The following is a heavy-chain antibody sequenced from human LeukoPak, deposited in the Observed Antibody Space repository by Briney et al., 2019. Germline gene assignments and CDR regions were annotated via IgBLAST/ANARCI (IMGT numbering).Heavy chain of an antibody. CDR3: AAENIATLH. D-gene: IGHD6-6*01. Sequence: ASVKVSCKASGYTFTGYYIHWVRQAPGQGLEWMGRINPNSGGTNYAQKFQGRVTMTRDTSISTAYMELSSLRSDGTAVYYCAAENIATLHWGQGTLVTVSS. V-gene: IGHV1-2*06. J-gene: IGHJ4*02. CDR2: INPNSGGT. CDR1: GYTFTGYY.